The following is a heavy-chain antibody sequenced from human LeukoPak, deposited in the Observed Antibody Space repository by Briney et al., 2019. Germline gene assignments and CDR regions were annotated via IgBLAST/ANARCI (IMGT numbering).Heavy chain of an antibody. CDR2: ISAYNGNT. CDR3: ARSYYGGNSGDY. V-gene: IGHV1-18*01. CDR1: GYTFTSYG. D-gene: IGHD4-23*01. J-gene: IGHJ4*02. Sequence: ASLKVSCKASGYTFTSYGISWVRQAPGQGLEWMGWISAYNGNTNYAQKLQGRVTMTTDTSTSTAYMELRSLRSDDTAVYYCARSYYGGNSGDYWDQGTLVTVSS.